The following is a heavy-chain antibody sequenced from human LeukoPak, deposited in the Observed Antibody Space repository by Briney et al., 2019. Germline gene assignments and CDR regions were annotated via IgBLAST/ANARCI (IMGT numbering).Heavy chain of an antibody. CDR1: GYSFTSYW. Sequence: GESLKISCKGSGYSFTSYWIGWVRQMPGKGLEWMGIIYPGDSDTRYSPSFQGQVTISADKSISTSYLQWSSLKASDTAMYYCARLEILEWPPPLWFDLWGQGTLVTVSS. J-gene: IGHJ5*02. V-gene: IGHV5-51*01. CDR2: IYPGDSDT. CDR3: ARLEILEWPPPLWFDL. D-gene: IGHD3-3*01.